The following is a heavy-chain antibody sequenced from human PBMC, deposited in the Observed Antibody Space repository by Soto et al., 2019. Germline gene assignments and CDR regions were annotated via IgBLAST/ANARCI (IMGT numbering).Heavy chain of an antibody. CDR3: AKDTYSTSSSHRFDY. J-gene: IGHJ4*02. V-gene: IGHV3-23*01. Sequence: PGGSLRLSCAASGFSFDSYAMSWVRQAPGKGLEWVSGISSSGGNTKYADSVKGRFTISRDNSKNTMYLQMNSLRAEDTAVYYCAKDTYSTSSSHRFDYWGQGTRVTVSS. CDR1: GFSFDSYA. D-gene: IGHD6-6*01. CDR2: ISSSGGNT.